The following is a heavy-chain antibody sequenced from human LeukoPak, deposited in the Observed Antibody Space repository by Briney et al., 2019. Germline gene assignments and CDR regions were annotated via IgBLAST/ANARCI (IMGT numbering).Heavy chain of an antibody. CDR3: ARGSSGYGSTRFWFDP. CDR1: GGSISSGDYY. Sequence: PSETLSLTCTVSGGSISSGDYYWSWIRQPPGKGLEWIGYIYYSGSTYYNPSLKSRVTISVDTSKNQFSLKLSSVTAADTAVYYCARGSSGYGSTRFWFDPWGQGTLVTVSS. D-gene: IGHD5-12*01. CDR2: IYYSGST. V-gene: IGHV4-30-4*01. J-gene: IGHJ5*02.